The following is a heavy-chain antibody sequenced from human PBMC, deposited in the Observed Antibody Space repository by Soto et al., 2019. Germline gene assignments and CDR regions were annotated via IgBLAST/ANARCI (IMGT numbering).Heavy chain of an antibody. CDR3: ARDLSITSPLQH. CDR1: GFTFSSYG. D-gene: IGHD3-16*01. CDR2: IWYDGSNK. V-gene: IGHV3-33*01. Sequence: PGGSLRLSCAASGFTFSSYGMHWVRQAPGKGLEWVEVIWYDGSNKYYADSVKGRFTISSVNSKNTLYLQMNSLRAEDTAVYYCARDLSITSPLQHWGQGTLVTVSS. J-gene: IGHJ1*01.